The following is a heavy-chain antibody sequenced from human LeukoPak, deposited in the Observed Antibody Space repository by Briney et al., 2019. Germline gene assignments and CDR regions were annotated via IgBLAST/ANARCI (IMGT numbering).Heavy chain of an antibody. CDR2: ISSSSSYI. V-gene: IGHV3-21*01. J-gene: IGHJ3*02. CDR1: GFTFSSYS. Sequence: GGSLRLSCAASGFTFSSYSMNWVRQAPGKGLEWVSSISSSSSYIYYADSVKGRFTISRDNAKNSLYLQMNSLRAEDTAVYYCARVTTSPYYYDSSGYYGAFDIWGQGTMVTVSS. CDR3: ARVTTSPYYYDSSGYYGAFDI. D-gene: IGHD3-22*01.